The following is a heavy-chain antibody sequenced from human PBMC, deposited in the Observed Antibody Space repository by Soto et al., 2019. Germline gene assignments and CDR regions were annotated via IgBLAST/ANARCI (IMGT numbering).Heavy chain of an antibody. CDR2: IYTSGST. D-gene: IGHD2-8*02. CDR1: GGSISSYY. V-gene: IGHV4-4*07. Sequence: QVQLQESGPGLVKPSETLSLTCTVSGGSISSYYWSWIRQPAGKGLEWIGRIYTSGSTNYNPSLKSRVTMSVDTSKNQFSMKLSSVTAADTAVYYCARDMLGVGYWSWYYFDYWGQGTLVTVSS. CDR3: ARDMLGVGYWSWYYFDY. J-gene: IGHJ4*02.